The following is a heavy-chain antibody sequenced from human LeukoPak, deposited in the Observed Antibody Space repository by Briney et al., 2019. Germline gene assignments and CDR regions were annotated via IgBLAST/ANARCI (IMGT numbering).Heavy chain of an antibody. V-gene: IGHV4-30-4*08. J-gene: IGHJ4*02. Sequence: SETLSLTCTVSGGSISSGDYYWSWIRQPPGKGLEWIGYIYYSGSTYYNPSLKSRVTISVDTSKNQFSLKLSSVTAADTAVYYCARLVVVITQFDYWDQGTLVTVSS. CDR1: GGSISSGDYY. CDR3: ARLVVVITQFDY. CDR2: IYYSGST. D-gene: IGHD3-22*01.